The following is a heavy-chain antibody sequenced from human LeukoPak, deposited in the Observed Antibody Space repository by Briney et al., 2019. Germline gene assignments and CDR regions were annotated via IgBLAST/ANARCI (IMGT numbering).Heavy chain of an antibody. D-gene: IGHD2/OR15-2a*01. J-gene: IGHJ5*02. CDR2: IIPIFGTA. V-gene: IGHV1-69*05. CDR1: GGTFSSYA. Sequence: SVKVSCKASGGTFSSYAISWVRQAPGQGLEWMGRIIPIFGTANYAQKFQGRVTITTDESTSTAYMEIRSLSSEDTAVYSCARMTKNKNWFDPWGQGTLVHVFS. CDR3: ARMTKNKNWFDP.